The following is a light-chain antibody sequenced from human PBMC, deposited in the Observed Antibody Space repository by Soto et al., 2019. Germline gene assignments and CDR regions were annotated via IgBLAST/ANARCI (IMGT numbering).Light chain of an antibody. V-gene: IGKV1-39*01. J-gene: IGKJ4*01. CDR2: TSS. CDR3: QQSYSSLVT. Sequence: IEMTQSPASLSASVGDRVTITCWASQTIATYLNWFQHKSGRAPKLLIYTSSSVNSGVSSRFRGSGSGTDFTLTINDVQPEDSATYYCQQSYSSLVTFGAGTKVEIK. CDR1: QTIATY.